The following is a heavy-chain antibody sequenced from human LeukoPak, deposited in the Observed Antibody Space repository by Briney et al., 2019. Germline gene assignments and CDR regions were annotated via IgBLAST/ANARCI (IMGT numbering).Heavy chain of an antibody. D-gene: IGHD4-11*01. CDR2: ISGSGGST. CDR3: AKVPLSTVTYFDY. Sequence: QTGGSLRLSCAASGFTFSSYAMSWVRQAPGKGLEWVSAISGSGGSTYYADSVKGRFTISRDNSKNTLYLQMNSLRAEDTAVYYCAKVPLSTVTYFDYWGQGTLVTVSS. CDR1: GFTFSSYA. V-gene: IGHV3-23*01. J-gene: IGHJ4*02.